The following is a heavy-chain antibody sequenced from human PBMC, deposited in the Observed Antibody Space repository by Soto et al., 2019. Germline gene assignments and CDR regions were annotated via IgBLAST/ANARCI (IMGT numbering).Heavy chain of an antibody. CDR3: ARGATEAWPWDV. CDR2: INADSGDT. D-gene: IGHD5-12*01. CDR1: GYTFINYA. V-gene: IGHV1-3*01. Sequence: QVQLVQSGAEVKEPGASVKVSCKASGYTFINYAVHWARQAPGQSLEWMGWINADSGDTKYSQKFQDSVTITRDTSASTADMELRSLRSEDTAIYYCARGATEAWPWDVWGQGSTVIVSS. J-gene: IGHJ6*02.